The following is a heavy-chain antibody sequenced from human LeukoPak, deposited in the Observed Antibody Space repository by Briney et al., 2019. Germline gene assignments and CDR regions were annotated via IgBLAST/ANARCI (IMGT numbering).Heavy chain of an antibody. J-gene: IGHJ4*02. CDR2: IIPIFGTA. Sequence: SVKVSCKASGGTFSSYAISWVRQAPGQGLEWMGGIIPIFGTANYAQKFQGRVTITADESTSTAYMELSSLRSEDTAVYYCARGGDELSFYYFDSWAREPWSPSPQ. CDR1: GGTFSSYA. CDR3: ARGGDELSFYYFDS. V-gene: IGHV1-69*01. D-gene: IGHD3-10*01.